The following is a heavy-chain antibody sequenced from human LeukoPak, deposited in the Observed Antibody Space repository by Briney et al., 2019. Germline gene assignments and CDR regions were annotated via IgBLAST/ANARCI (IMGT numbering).Heavy chain of an antibody. CDR3: AKVPIRDSSGWYRGSYFDY. Sequence: GGSLRLSCAASGFTFSSYAVSWVRQAPGKGLEWVSAISGSGGSTYYADSVKGRFTISRVNSKNTLYLQMNSLRAEDTAVYYCAKVPIRDSSGWYRGSYFDYWGQGTLVTVSS. CDR2: ISGSGGST. D-gene: IGHD6-19*01. CDR1: GFTFSSYA. V-gene: IGHV3-23*01. J-gene: IGHJ4*02.